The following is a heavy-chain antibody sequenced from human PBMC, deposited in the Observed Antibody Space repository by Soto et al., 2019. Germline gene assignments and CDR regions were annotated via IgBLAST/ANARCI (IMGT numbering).Heavy chain of an antibody. V-gene: IGHV1-8*01. D-gene: IGHD1-26*01. CDR1: GYTFSDFD. CDR3: ARGGRELLRNTVYNWFDP. CDR2: MNAKSGDT. Sequence: ASVKVSCKASGYTFSDFDINWLRQAAGQGPEWMGWMNAKSGDTFSAQRLQGKFNMTWDTSLSTAYMEVGSLTSDDAAMYYCARGGRELLRNTVYNWFDPWGQGTLVTVSS. J-gene: IGHJ5*02.